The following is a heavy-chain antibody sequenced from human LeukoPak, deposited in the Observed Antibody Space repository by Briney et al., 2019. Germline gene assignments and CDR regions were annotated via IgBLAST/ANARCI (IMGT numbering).Heavy chain of an antibody. CDR2: ISAYNGNT. V-gene: IGHV1-18*01. D-gene: IGHD6-19*01. CDR3: ARVREQWLVPGDWFDP. CDR1: GYTFTSYG. Sequence: ASVKVSCKASGYTFTSYGISWVRQAPGQGLEWMGWISAYNGNTNYAQKLQGRVTMTTDTSTSTAYMELRSLRSDDTAVYYCARVREQWLVPGDWFDPWGQGTLVTVSS. J-gene: IGHJ5*02.